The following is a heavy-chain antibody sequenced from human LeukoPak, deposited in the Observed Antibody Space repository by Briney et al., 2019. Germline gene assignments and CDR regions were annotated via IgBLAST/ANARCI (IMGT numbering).Heavy chain of an antibody. CDR3: ARGKSGYSGYGS. CDR1: GGSISSSSYY. Sequence: SETLSLTCTVSGGSISSSSYYWGWIRQPPGKGLEWIGSIYYSGSTYYNPSLKSRVTISVDTSKNQFSLKLSSVTAADTAVYYCARGKSGYSGYGSWGQGTLVTVSS. V-gene: IGHV4-39*07. D-gene: IGHD5-12*01. J-gene: IGHJ5*02. CDR2: IYYSGST.